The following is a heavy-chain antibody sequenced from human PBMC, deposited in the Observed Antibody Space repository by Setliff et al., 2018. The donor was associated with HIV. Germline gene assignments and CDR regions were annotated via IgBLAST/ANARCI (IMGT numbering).Heavy chain of an antibody. CDR1: GYTFSNYG. V-gene: IGHV1-3*01. Sequence: ASVKVSCKTSGYTFSNYGLNWVRQAPGQRLEWMGWINAGNGNTKYSQKFQGRVTLTRDTSITTAYLEVRSDDTAVYYCARKRLGFDGIDVWGQGTTVTVSS. CDR2: INAGNGNT. J-gene: IGHJ6*02. CDR3: ARKRLGFDGIDV. D-gene: IGHD3-9*01.